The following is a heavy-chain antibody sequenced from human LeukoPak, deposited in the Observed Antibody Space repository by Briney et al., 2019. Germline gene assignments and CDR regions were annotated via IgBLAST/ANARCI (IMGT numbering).Heavy chain of an antibody. Sequence: SVKVSCKASGGTFSSYAISWVRQAPGQGLEWMGRIIPILGIANYAQKFQGRVTITADKSTSTAYMELSSLRSEDTAVYYCARARSGPDDYYYMDVWGKGTTVTVSS. CDR2: IIPILGIA. V-gene: IGHV1-69*04. J-gene: IGHJ6*03. D-gene: IGHD3-3*01. CDR1: GGTFSSYA. CDR3: ARARSGPDDYYYMDV.